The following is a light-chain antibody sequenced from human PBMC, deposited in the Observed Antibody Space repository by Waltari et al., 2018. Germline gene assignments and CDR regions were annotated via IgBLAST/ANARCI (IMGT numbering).Light chain of an antibody. J-gene: IGLJ2*01. Sequence: QAVVTQEPSLTVSPGGTVTLTCGSSTGAVYRGQYPYWFQQKPGQAPRTLIYATTRKHSLTPARFSGSLLGDKAALTLSGAQPEDEADYYCLLSYSGVVVFGGGTKLTVL. CDR1: TGAVYRGQY. V-gene: IGLV7-46*01. CDR3: LLSYSGVVV. CDR2: ATT.